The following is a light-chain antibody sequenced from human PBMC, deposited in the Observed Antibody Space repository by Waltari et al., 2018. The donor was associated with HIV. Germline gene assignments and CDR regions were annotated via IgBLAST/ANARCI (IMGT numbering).Light chain of an antibody. V-gene: IGLV1-44*01. CDR2: SNN. CDR3: AAWDGSLNGRVV. Sequence: QSVLTQPPSASGTPGQRVTISCSGSSSNIGSNTVNWYQQLPGTAPKLLIYSNNQRPSGVSDRFSGSKSGTSASLAISGLQSEDEADYYCAAWDGSLNGRVVFGGGTNLTVL. CDR1: SSNIGSNT. J-gene: IGLJ2*01.